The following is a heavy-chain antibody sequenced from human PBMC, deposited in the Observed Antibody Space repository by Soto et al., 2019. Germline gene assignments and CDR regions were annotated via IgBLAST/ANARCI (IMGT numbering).Heavy chain of an antibody. CDR1: GASVSSSHW. Sequence: QVHLQESGPGLVKPSGTLSLTCAVSGASVSSSHWWTWVRQPPGKGLEWIGETYHVGFTSYTPSLKNRVSMSIDQSRNQFSLNLSSVTVADTAVYYCARVRPPTRTRTAVVIYYFDYWGQGTLVTVSS. CDR2: TYHVGFT. CDR3: ARVRPPTRTRTAVVIYYFDY. D-gene: IGHD5-18*01. J-gene: IGHJ4*02. V-gene: IGHV4-4*02.